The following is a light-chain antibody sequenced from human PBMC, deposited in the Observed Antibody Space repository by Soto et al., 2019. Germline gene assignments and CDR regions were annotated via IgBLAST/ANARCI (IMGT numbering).Light chain of an antibody. V-gene: IGLV2-18*02. CDR3: SSYTSSSTYV. CDR1: SSDVGSYNR. Sequence: QSALTQPPSVSGSPGQSVTISCTGTSSDVGSYNRVSWYQQPPCTAPKLMIYDVSNRPSGVPDRFSGSKSGNTASLTISGLQAAYEADYYCSSYTSSSTYVFGTGTKVTVL. J-gene: IGLJ1*01. CDR2: DVS.